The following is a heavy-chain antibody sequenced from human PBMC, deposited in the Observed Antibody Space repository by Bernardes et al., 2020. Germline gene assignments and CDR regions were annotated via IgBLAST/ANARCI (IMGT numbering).Heavy chain of an antibody. Sequence: GGSLKISCKGSGYSFSSYWIAWVRQMPGKGLEWMGIIFPGDSNTRYSPSFQGQVTMSADKYISTAYLQWYSLKASDTAIYYCARLSVATSIRQYYFDFWGQGTLVTVSS. CDR2: IFPGDSNT. CDR3: ARLSVATSIRQYYFDF. V-gene: IGHV5-51*01. J-gene: IGHJ4*02. CDR1: GYSFSSYW.